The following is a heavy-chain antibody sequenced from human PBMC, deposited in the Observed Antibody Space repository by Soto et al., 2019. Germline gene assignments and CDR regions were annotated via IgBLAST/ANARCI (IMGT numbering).Heavy chain of an antibody. CDR3: ARDGYSSGWYAGD. CDR1: GFTFSSYA. J-gene: IGHJ4*02. Sequence: QVQLVESGGGVVQPGRSLRLSCAASGFTFSSYAMHWVRQAPGKGLEWVAAISYDGSNKYYADSVKGRFTISRDNSKNTLYPQMNSLRAEDTAVYYCARDGYSSGWYAGDWGQGTLVTVSS. V-gene: IGHV3-30-3*01. CDR2: ISYDGSNK. D-gene: IGHD6-19*01.